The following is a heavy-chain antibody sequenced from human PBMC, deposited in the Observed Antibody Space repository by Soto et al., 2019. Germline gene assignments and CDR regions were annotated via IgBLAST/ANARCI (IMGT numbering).Heavy chain of an antibody. V-gene: IGHV1-69*13. CDR3: APTLYDLKRPDHLDITWFYP. CDR1: GGSFSSYA. Sequence: SVKVSCKASGGSFSSYAISWVRQGPGQGLQWMGGIIPIFGTANYAQKFQGRVTITADESTSTAYMELSSLRSEDTAVYYCAPTLYDLKRPDHLDITWFYPWGQGTLVTVSS. D-gene: IGHD3-3*01. J-gene: IGHJ5*02. CDR2: IIPIFGTA.